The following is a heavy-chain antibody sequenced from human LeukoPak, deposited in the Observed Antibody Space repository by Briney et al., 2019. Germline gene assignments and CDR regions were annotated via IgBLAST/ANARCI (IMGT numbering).Heavy chain of an antibody. CDR2: ISSSSSTI. Sequence: GGSLRLSCAASGFTFSSYSMNWVRQAPGKGLEWLSYISSSSSTIYYADSVKSRFTISRDNAKNSLYLQMNSLRAEDTAVYYCAILGYCSGGSCYHAIYLDYWGQGTLVTVSS. CDR1: GFTFSSYS. J-gene: IGHJ4*02. V-gene: IGHV3-48*01. D-gene: IGHD2-15*01. CDR3: AILGYCSGGSCYHAIYLDY.